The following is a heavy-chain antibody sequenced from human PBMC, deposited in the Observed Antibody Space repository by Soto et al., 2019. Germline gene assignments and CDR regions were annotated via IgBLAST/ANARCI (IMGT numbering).Heavy chain of an antibody. CDR3: AIYQVPAALRGWCDP. CDR1: GGSISSYY. Sequence: QVQLQESGPVLVKPSETLSLTCTVSGGSISSYYWSWFRQTPGKGLEWIGYIDYSGSTNYNSSLKSRVVRAVDISTNQFSLKLSSVTTADTAVYYCAIYQVPAALRGWCDPWGQGTLVTVSS. D-gene: IGHD2-2*01. J-gene: IGHJ5*02. CDR2: IDYSGST. V-gene: IGHV4-59*01.